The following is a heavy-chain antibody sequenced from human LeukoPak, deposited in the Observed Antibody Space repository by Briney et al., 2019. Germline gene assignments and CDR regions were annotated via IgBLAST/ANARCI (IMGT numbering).Heavy chain of an antibody. CDR1: GFTFTSYA. J-gene: IGHJ4*02. CDR2: ISGRGGSA. Sequence: PGGSLRLSCTGPGFTFTSYAMSWVRQAPGKGLEWVSVISGRGGSAYYADSVKGRFAISRDNSKNMLYLQMNSLRAEDTAVYYCAKDRPWAVMMATNPQFDYWGQGTLVTVSS. CDR3: AKDRPWAVMMATNPQFDY. V-gene: IGHV3-23*01. D-gene: IGHD5-24*01.